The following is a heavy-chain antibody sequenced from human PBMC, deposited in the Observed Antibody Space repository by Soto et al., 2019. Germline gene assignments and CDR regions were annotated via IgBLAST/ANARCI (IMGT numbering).Heavy chain of an antibody. V-gene: IGHV1-69*01. J-gene: IGHJ4*02. CDR3: ARDGGRHSGGIDY. CDR1: GGTFSSYS. CDR2: IIPIFGTA. D-gene: IGHD1-26*01. Sequence: QVQLVQSGAEVKKPGSSVKVSCKASGGTFSSYSINWVRQAPGQGLEWMGEIIPIFGTANYAQKFQGRVTITADESTSTAYMELSSLRSEDSAVYYCARDGGRHSGGIDYWGQGTLVTVSS.